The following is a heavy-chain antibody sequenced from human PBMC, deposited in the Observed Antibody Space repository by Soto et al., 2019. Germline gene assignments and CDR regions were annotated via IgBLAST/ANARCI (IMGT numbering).Heavy chain of an antibody. CDR3: ARLSSGWYACDY. D-gene: IGHD6-19*01. J-gene: IGHJ4*02. CDR1: GGYISSSSYY. Sequence: TSETLSLTCTVSGGYISSSSYYWGWIRQPPGKGLEWIGSIYYSGSTYYNPSLKSRVTISVDTSKNQFSLKLSSVTAADTAAYYCARLSSGWYACDYWGQGTLVTVS. CDR2: IYYSGST. V-gene: IGHV4-39*01.